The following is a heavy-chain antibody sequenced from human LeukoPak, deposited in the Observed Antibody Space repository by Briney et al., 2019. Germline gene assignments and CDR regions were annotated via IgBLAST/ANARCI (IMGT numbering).Heavy chain of an antibody. Sequence: GGSLRLSCAASGFTFDDYAMHWVRQAPGKGLEWVSGISWNSGSIGYADSVKGRFTISRDNAKNSLYLQMNSLRAEDTALYYCAKGSPVAVNWFDPWGQGTLVTVAS. J-gene: IGHJ5*02. V-gene: IGHV3-9*01. D-gene: IGHD3-10*01. CDR2: ISWNSGSI. CDR3: AKGSPVAVNWFDP. CDR1: GFTFDDYA.